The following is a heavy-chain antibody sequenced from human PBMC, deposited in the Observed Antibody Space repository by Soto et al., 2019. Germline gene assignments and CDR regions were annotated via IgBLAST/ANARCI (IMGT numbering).Heavy chain of an antibody. V-gene: IGHV4-39*01. CDR2: IYYSGST. J-gene: IGHJ5*02. D-gene: IGHD6-13*01. CDR3: ARHELGSRWYGVWFDP. CDR1: GGSISSSSYY. Sequence: SETLSLTCTVSGGSISSSSYYWGWVRQPPGKGLEWIGSIYYSGSTYYSPSLKSRVTISVDTSKNQFSLKLSSVTAADTAVFYCARHELGSRWYGVWFDPWGQGTPVTVSS.